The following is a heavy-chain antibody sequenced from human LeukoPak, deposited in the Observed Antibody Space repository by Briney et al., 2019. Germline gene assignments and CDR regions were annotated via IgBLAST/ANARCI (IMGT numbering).Heavy chain of an antibody. V-gene: IGHV1-2*02. CDR1: GYTFTGYY. D-gene: IGHD3-10*01. CDR3: TRDSTWFGELLRI. CDR2: INPNSGGT. J-gene: IGHJ4*02. Sequence: ASVKVSCKASGYTFTGYYMHWGRQAPGQGLEWMGWINPNSGGTNYAQKFQGRVTRTRDTSISTAYMELSRLRSDDTAVYYCTRDSTWFGELLRIWGQGTLVTVSS.